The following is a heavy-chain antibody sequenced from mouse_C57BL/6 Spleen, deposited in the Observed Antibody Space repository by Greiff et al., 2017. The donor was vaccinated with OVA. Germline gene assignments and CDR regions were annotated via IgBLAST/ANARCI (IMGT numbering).Heavy chain of an antibody. CDR1: GFSLTSYG. Sequence: VQLVESGPGLVQPSQSLSITCTVSGFSLTSYGVHWVRQSPGKGLEWLGVIWRGGSTDYNAAFMSRLSITKDNSKSQVFFHMNLLQADDTALYFCSNHSDYYGSSYHYFDYWGQGTTLTVSS. CDR2: IWRGGST. CDR3: SNHSDYYGSSYHYFDY. J-gene: IGHJ2*01. D-gene: IGHD1-1*01. V-gene: IGHV2-5*01.